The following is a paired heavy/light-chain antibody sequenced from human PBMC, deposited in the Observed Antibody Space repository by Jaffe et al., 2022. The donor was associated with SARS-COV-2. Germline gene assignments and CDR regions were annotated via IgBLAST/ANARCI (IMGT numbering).Light chain of an antibody. CDR1: QGVSSY. Sequence: AIQMTQSPSSFPASTGDRVTITCRASQGVSSYLAWYQQKPGEAPKFLIYAASTLQSGVPSRFSGSGSGTNFTLTISCLQSEDFATYYCQQYYSYPRTFGQGTKVEIK. J-gene: IGKJ1*01. CDR3: QQYYSYPRT. CDR2: AAS. V-gene: IGKV1-8*01.
Heavy chain of an antibody. Sequence: QVQLQESGPGLVKPSETLSLTCTVSGGSINSYYWSWIRQPPGKGLDWIGNIFYSGSTNYNPSLESRVTISIDTSKNQFSLELSSVTAADTAVYYCARGSSRLDYGLDVWGQGTTVTVSS. J-gene: IGHJ6*02. D-gene: IGHD6-19*01. CDR2: IFYSGST. V-gene: IGHV4-59*01. CDR3: ARGSSRLDYGLDV. CDR1: GGSINSYY.